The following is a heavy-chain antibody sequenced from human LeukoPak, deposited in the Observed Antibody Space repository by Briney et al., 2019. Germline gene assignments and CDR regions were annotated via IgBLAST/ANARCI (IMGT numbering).Heavy chain of an antibody. Sequence: GGSLRLSCAASGCTFSSYSMNWVRQAPGKGLEWVASISSSSSYIYYADSVKGRFTISRDNAKNSLYLQMNSLRAEDTAVYYCAGGIGGGLFDYWGQGTLVTVSS. CDR3: AGGIGGGLFDY. CDR2: ISSSSSYI. CDR1: GCTFSSYS. V-gene: IGHV3-21*01. D-gene: IGHD1-26*01. J-gene: IGHJ4*02.